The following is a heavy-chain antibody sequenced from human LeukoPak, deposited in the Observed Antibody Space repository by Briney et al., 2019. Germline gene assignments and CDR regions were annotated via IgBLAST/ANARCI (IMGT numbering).Heavy chain of an antibody. CDR3: ARGHSSGWYNYYYYYMDV. V-gene: IGHV4-34*01. CDR1: GGSFSGYY. J-gene: IGHJ6*03. D-gene: IGHD6-19*01. Sequence: SETLSLTCAVYGGSFSGYYWSWIRQPPGKGLEWIGEINHSGSTNYNPSLKSRVTISVDTSKNQFSLKLSSVTAADTAVYYCARGHSSGWYNYYYYYMDVWGKGTTVTVSS. CDR2: INHSGST.